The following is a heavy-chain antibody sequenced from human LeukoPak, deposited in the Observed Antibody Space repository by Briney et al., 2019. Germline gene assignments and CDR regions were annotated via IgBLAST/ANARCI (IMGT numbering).Heavy chain of an antibody. CDR1: GFTFSSYA. D-gene: IGHD3-22*01. Sequence: AGRSLRLSCAASGFTFSSYAMHWVRQAPGKGLEWVSVVSFDGSDKYYADSVRGRFTISRDNAKKSPYLQMNGLRAEDTAVYYCARSADRSGYFREITLYYFDYWGQGTLVTVSS. CDR2: VSFDGSDK. V-gene: IGHV3-30*04. J-gene: IGHJ4*02. CDR3: ARSADRSGYFREITLYYFDY.